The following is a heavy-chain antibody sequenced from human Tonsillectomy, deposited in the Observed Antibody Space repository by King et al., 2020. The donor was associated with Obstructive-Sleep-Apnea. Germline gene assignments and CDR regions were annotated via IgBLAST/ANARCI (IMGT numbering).Heavy chain of an antibody. CDR2: IYDSGST. D-gene: IGHD3-16*01. J-gene: IGHJ6*02. V-gene: IGHV4-31*03. CDR3: ARLPGGNYGMDV. Sequence: MQLQESGPGLVKPSQTLSLTCTVSGGSIISGCYHWSWIRQHPGKGLEWIGYIYDSGSTYYNPSLKSRIAISVDTSKNQFSLKLRSVTAADPAVYYCARLPGGNYGMDVWGQGTTVTVSS. CDR1: GGSIISGCYH.